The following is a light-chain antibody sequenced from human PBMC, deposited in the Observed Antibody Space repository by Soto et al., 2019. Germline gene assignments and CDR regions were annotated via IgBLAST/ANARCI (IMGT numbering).Light chain of an antibody. J-gene: IGKJ2*01. Sequence: DIQMTQSPSSLSASVGDRVTITCRASQGISTYLNWYQKKPGKAPNLLIYAASSLQSGVPSRFSGSGSGTDFTLTISSLQPEDFATYFCQQSHITPYTFGQGTK. CDR2: AAS. CDR1: QGISTY. V-gene: IGKV1-39*01. CDR3: QQSHITPYT.